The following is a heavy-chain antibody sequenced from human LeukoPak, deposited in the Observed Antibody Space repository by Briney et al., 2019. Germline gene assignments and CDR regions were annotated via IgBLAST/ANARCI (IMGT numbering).Heavy chain of an antibody. D-gene: IGHD3-10*01. CDR3: ARDKFHYYGSGSPLGY. Sequence: GGSLRLSCAASGFTFSSYSMNWVRQAPGKGLEWVSSISSSSSYIYYADSVKGRFTISRDNAKNSLYLQMNSLRAEDTAVYYCARDKFHYYGSGSPLGYWGQGTLVTVSS. J-gene: IGHJ4*02. V-gene: IGHV3-21*01. CDR1: GFTFSSYS. CDR2: ISSSSSYI.